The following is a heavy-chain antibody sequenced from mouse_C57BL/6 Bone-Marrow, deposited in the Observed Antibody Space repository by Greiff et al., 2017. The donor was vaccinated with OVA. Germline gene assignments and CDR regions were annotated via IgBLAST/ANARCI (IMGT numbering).Heavy chain of an antibody. V-gene: IGHV5-17*01. CDR3: ARIKYWYFDV. Sequence: EVKLMESGGGLVKPGGSLKLSCAASGFTFSDYGMHWVRQAPEKGLEWVAYISSGSSTIYYADTVKGRFTISRDNAKNTLFLQMTSLRSEDTAMCYCARIKYWYFDVWGTGTTVTVSS. CDR2: ISSGSSTI. CDR1: GFTFSDYG. J-gene: IGHJ1*03.